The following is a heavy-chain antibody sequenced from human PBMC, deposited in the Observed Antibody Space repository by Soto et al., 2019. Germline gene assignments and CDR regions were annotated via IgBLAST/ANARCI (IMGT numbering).Heavy chain of an antibody. CDR3: AINQYDSNGHYYFGG. V-gene: IGHV3-23*01. J-gene: IGHJ4*02. CDR1: GFTFNRNP. Sequence: LRLSCAASGFTFNRNPMSWVRQAPGKGLEWVSGCSGSGSSTYYTDSVKGRFTISRDNLKNTLYLHMNSLRVEDTAVYYCAINQYDSNGHYYFGGWGQGTLVTVSS. D-gene: IGHD3-22*01. CDR2: CSGSGSST.